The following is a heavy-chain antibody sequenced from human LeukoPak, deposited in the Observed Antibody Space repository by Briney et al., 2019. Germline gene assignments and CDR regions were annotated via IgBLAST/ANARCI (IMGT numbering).Heavy chain of an antibody. D-gene: IGHD3-3*01. Sequence: GSLRLSCAASGFTFSSYWMHWVRQAPGKGLVWVSRINSDGSSTSYADSVKGRFTISRDNAKNTLYLQMNSLRAEDSAVYYCAKEYYDFWSGYPHDYWGQGTLVTVSS. J-gene: IGHJ4*02. V-gene: IGHV3-74*01. CDR1: GFTFSSYW. CDR2: INSDGSST. CDR3: AKEYYDFWSGYPHDY.